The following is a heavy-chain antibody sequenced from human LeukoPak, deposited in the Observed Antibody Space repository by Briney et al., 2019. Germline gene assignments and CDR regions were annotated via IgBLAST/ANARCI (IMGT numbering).Heavy chain of an antibody. CDR1: GFTFGDYG. D-gene: IGHD3-22*01. Sequence: PGGSLRLSCITSGFTFGDYGLSWVRQAPGKGLEWVAFIRYDGSNKYYADSVKGRFTISRDNSKNTLYLQMNSLRAEDTAVYYCARGSRRGITMIVVVIPLDYWGQGTLVTVSS. J-gene: IGHJ4*02. CDR2: IRYDGSNK. CDR3: ARGSRRGITMIVVVIPLDY. V-gene: IGHV3-30*02.